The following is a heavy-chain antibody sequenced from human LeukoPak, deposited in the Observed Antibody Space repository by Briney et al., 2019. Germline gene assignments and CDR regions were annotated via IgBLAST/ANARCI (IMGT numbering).Heavy chain of an antibody. Sequence: KPGGSLRLSCAASGFTFSSYAMSWVRQAPGKGLEWVSAISGSGGSTYYADPVKGRFTISRDNSKNTLYLQMNSLRADDTAVYYCAKTVVVTANPRAFDIWGQGTMVTVSS. D-gene: IGHD2-21*02. V-gene: IGHV3-23*01. CDR3: AKTVVVTANPRAFDI. J-gene: IGHJ3*02. CDR1: GFTFSSYA. CDR2: ISGSGGST.